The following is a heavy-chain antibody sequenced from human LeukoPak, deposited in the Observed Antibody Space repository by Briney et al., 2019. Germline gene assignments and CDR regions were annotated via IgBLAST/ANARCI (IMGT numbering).Heavy chain of an antibody. CDR2: IIPIFGTA. CDR1: GYTFTSYY. D-gene: IGHD3-22*01. CDR3: AGGPSDYYDSSGYQIGY. Sequence: GASVKVSCKASGYTFTSYYMHWVRQAPGQGLEWMGGIIPIFGTANYAQKFQGRVTITADESTSTAYMELSSLRSEDTAVYYCAGGPSDYYDSSGYQIGYWGQGTLVTVSS. V-gene: IGHV1-69*13. J-gene: IGHJ4*02.